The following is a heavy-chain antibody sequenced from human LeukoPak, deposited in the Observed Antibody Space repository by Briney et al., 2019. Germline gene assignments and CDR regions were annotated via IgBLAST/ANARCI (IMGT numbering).Heavy chain of an antibody. CDR1: GGSISSYY. J-gene: IGHJ6*02. Sequence: PSETLSFTCTVSGGSISSYYWSWIRQPPGKGLEWIGYIYYSGSTNYNPSLKSRVTISVDTSKNQFSLKLSSVTAADTAVYYCARGLGTGDIVVVPAAMGPHYGMDVWGQGTTVTVSS. CDR2: IYYSGST. V-gene: IGHV4-59*01. CDR3: ARGLGTGDIVVVPAAMGPHYGMDV. D-gene: IGHD2-2*01.